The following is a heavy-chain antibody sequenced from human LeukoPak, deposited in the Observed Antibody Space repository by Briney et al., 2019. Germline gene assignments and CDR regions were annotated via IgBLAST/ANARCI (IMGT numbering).Heavy chain of an antibody. CDR3: ARGRYCSSTSCYFGFDY. D-gene: IGHD2-2*01. V-gene: IGHV1-2*02. J-gene: IGHJ4*02. CDR1: GYTFTGYY. Sequence: GASVKVSCKASGYTFTGYYMHWVRQAPGQGLEWMGWINPNSGGTNYAQKFQGRVTMTRDTSISTAYMELSRLRSDDTAVYYCARGRYCSSTSCYFGFDYWGQGTLVTVSS. CDR2: INPNSGGT.